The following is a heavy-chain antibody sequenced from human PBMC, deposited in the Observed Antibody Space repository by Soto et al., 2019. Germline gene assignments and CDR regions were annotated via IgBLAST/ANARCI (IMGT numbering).Heavy chain of an antibody. J-gene: IGHJ3*02. D-gene: IGHD3-16*02. V-gene: IGHV2-5*02. CDR3: AYLMITYGGVLADDAFDI. Sequence: QITLKESGPTLVRPTQTLTLTCTFSGFSLSTATVGVAWIRQPPGKALEWVAVIYWDGDKRYSPALSNRLTITKDASRNQVVLTMTNMDPVDTATYFCAYLMITYGGVLADDAFDIWGPGTMVTVSS. CDR2: IYWDGDK. CDR1: GFSLSTATVG.